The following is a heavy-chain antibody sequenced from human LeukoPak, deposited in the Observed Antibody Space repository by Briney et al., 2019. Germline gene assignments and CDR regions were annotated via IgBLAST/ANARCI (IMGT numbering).Heavy chain of an antibody. D-gene: IGHD3-9*01. V-gene: IGHV1-8*02. CDR3: ARTLRYFDWLSTIDYYYYGMDV. J-gene: IGHJ6*02. CDR2: MNPNSGNT. Sequence: GASVKVSCKASGYTFTGYYMHWVRQATGQGLEWMGWMNPNSGNTGYAQKFQGRVTMTRNTSISTAYMELSSLRSEDTAVYYCARTLRYFDWLSTIDYYYYGMDVWGQGTTVTVSS. CDR1: GYTFTGYY.